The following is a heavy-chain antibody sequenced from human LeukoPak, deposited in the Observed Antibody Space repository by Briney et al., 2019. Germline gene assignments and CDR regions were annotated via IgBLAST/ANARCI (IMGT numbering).Heavy chain of an antibody. J-gene: IGHJ4*02. CDR3: ARVGGYGGKSAILYY. Sequence: PSETLSLTCTVSGGSISSYYWSWIRQPPGKGLEWIGYIYYSGSTNYNASLKSRVTISVDTSKNQLSLKLSSVPAADTAVYYCARVGGYGGKSAILYYWGQGTLVTVSS. CDR2: IYYSGST. V-gene: IGHV4-59*01. D-gene: IGHD4-23*01. CDR1: GGSISSYY.